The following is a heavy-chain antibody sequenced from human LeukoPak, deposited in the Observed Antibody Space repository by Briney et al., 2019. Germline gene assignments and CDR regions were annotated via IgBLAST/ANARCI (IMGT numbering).Heavy chain of an antibody. J-gene: IGHJ4*02. D-gene: IGHD6-13*01. CDR1: GGSISSHY. V-gene: IGHV4-59*11. Sequence: SETLSLTCTVSGGSISSHYWSWIRQPPGKGLEWIGYIYYSGTTNYNPSLKSRVTISVDTSKKQFSLKLSSVTAADTAVYYCARDSEQQLGRAFDYWGQGTLVTVSS. CDR2: IYYSGTT. CDR3: ARDSEQQLGRAFDY.